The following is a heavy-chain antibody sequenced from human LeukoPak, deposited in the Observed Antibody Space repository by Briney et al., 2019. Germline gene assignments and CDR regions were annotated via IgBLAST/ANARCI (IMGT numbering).Heavy chain of an antibody. V-gene: IGHV4-34*01. J-gene: IGHJ6*02. D-gene: IGHD1-14*01. Sequence: SETLSLTCAVYGGSFSGYYWSWIRQPPGKGLEWIGEINHSGSTNYNPSLKSRVSISVDTSKNQFSLKLSSVTAADTAVYYCARSTENQYYYYGMDVWGQGTTVTVSS. CDR1: GGSFSGYY. CDR2: INHSGST. CDR3: ARSTENQYYYYGMDV.